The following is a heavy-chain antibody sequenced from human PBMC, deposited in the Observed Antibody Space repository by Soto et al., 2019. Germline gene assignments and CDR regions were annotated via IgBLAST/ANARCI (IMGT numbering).Heavy chain of an antibody. CDR2: ISSNGGST. CDR1: GFTFGDYA. CDR3: ARCWSGYYILCDAFDI. D-gene: IGHD3-3*01. V-gene: IGHV3-64*01. J-gene: IGHJ3*02. Sequence: PGGSLRLSCTASGFTFGDYAMHWVRQAPGKGLEYVSAISSNGGSTYYANSVKGRFTISRDNSKNTLYLQMGSLRAEDMAVYYCARCWSGYYILCDAFDIWGQGTMVTVSS.